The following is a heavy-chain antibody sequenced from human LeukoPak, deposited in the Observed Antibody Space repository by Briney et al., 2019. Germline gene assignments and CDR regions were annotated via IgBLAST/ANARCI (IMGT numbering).Heavy chain of an antibody. CDR3: ARDLGYGQRNDY. CDR2: IYSGGST. D-gene: IGHD5-18*01. J-gene: IGHJ4*02. CDR1: GFTFSSYA. V-gene: IGHV3-53*01. Sequence: GGSLRLSCAASGFTFSSYAMSWVRQAPGKGLEWVSVIYSGGSTYYADSVKGRFTISRDNSKNTLYLQMNSLRAEDTAVYYCARDLGYGQRNDYWGQGTLVTVSS.